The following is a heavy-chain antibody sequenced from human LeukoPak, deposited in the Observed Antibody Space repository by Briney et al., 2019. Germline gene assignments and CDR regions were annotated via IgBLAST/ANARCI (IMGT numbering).Heavy chain of an antibody. CDR2: IIPIFGTA. Sequence: ASVNVSFKASGGTFSIYAISWVRQAPGQGLEWMGGIIPIFGTANYAQKFQGRVTITADESTSTAYMELSSLRSEDTAVYYCARDPSTYYYDSSGYYDYWGQGTLVTVSS. V-gene: IGHV1-69*01. J-gene: IGHJ4*02. CDR1: GGTFSIYA. D-gene: IGHD3-22*01. CDR3: ARDPSTYYYDSSGYYDY.